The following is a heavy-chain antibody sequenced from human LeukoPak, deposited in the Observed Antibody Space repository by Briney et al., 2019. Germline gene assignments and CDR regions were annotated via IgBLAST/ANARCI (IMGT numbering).Heavy chain of an antibody. J-gene: IGHJ4*02. CDR1: GFTFSSYT. V-gene: IGHV3-30-3*01. Sequence: GRSLRLSCAASGFTFSSYTMHWVRQAPGKGLEWVAVISYDGSNKYYADSVKGRFTISRDNSKNTLYLQMNSLRAEDTAVYYCARSATVVVTAIIPPFDYWGQGTLVTVSS. CDR3: ARSATVVVTAIIPPFDY. CDR2: ISYDGSNK. D-gene: IGHD2-21*02.